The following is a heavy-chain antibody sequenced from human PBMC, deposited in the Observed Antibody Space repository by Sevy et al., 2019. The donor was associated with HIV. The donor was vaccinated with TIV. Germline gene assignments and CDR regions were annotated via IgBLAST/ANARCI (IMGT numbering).Heavy chain of an antibody. CDR3: AEGRGDY. CDR1: GGSISSSSYF. D-gene: IGHD3-16*01. J-gene: IGHJ4*02. Sequence: SETLSLTCTVSGGSISSSSYFWGWIRQPPGKGLGCIGYIYYSGNTYYNPSLRGRVTISVDTSKNQFSLKLSSVTAVDTAVYYCAEGRGDYWGQGTLVTVSS. CDR2: IYYSGNT. V-gene: IGHV4-39*01.